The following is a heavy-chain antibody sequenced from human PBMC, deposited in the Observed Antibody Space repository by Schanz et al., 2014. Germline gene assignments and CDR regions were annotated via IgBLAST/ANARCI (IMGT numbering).Heavy chain of an antibody. CDR1: GVSIGGYY. CDR3: ARLGVGDKAYYYYGTDV. Sequence: QVQLQQWGAGLLKPSETLSLTCTVSGVSIGGYYWSWIRQPPGKGLEWIGYIFFSGSTTYNPSFTSRVTISVDMPKTQFALTGSSVPAADTAVYYCARLGVGDKAYYYYGTDVWGQGTTVLVSS. D-gene: IGHD1-26*01. V-gene: IGHV4-59*08. J-gene: IGHJ6*02. CDR2: IFFSGST.